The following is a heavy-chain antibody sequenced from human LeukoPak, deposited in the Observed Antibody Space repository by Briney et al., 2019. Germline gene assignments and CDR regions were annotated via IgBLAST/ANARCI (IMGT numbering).Heavy chain of an antibody. Sequence: SETLSLTCTVSGGSISSYYWSWIRQPPGKGLEWIGYIYYSGSTNYNPSLKSRVTISVDTSKNQFSLKLSSVTAADTAVYHCARVLGRYSGYDLHPWGQGTLVTVSS. J-gene: IGHJ5*02. V-gene: IGHV4-59*01. D-gene: IGHD5-12*01. CDR1: GGSISSYY. CDR2: IYYSGST. CDR3: ARVLGRYSGYDLHP.